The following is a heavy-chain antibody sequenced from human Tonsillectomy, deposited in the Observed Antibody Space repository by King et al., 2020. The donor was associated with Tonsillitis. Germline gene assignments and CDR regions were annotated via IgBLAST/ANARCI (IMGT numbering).Heavy chain of an antibody. J-gene: IGHJ4*02. D-gene: IGHD2-8*01. Sequence: VQLQESGPGLVKPSETLSLTCTVSGGSISTDYWSWIRQTPGKGLEWIGYIYYSESTNYNPSLKSLVTISLDTSKNQFSLKLSSVTAADTAVYYCARVAGTYGGFGQLYFDYWGQGTLVTVSS. V-gene: IGHV4-59*01. CDR1: GGSISTDY. CDR3: ARVAGTYGGFGQLYFDY. CDR2: IYYSEST.